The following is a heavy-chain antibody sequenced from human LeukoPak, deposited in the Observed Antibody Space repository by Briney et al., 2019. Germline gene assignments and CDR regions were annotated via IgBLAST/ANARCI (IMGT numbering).Heavy chain of an antibody. CDR2: INWDSGST. J-gene: IGHJ4*02. Sequence: GGSLRLSCAASGFTFDDYGMSWVRQAPGKGLEWVSGINWDSGSTGYADSVKGRFTISRDNAKNSLYLQMNSLRAEDTALYHCARSMYSSSTASDYWGQGTLVTVSS. CDR3: ARSMYSSSTASDY. D-gene: IGHD6-13*01. CDR1: GFTFDDYG. V-gene: IGHV3-20*01.